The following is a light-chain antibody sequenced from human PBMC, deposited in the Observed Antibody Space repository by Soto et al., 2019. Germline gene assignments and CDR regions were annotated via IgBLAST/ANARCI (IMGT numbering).Light chain of an antibody. CDR3: QQLNSFPLT. CDR2: AAS. CDR1: QGISSY. V-gene: IGKV1-9*01. J-gene: IGKJ4*01. Sequence: DIQMTQSPSSLSASVGDRFTITCLASQGISSYLAWYQQKPGKAPKLLIYAASTLQSGVPSRFSGSGSGTEFTLTSSSLQPEDFATYNCQQLNSFPLTFGGGTKVDIK.